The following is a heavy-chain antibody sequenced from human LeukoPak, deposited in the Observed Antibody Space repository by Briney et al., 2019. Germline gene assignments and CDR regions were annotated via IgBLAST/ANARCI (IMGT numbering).Heavy chain of an antibody. CDR1: GGSISNSF. CDR2: ISYSGST. J-gene: IGHJ4*02. Sequence: SETLSLTCTVSGGSISNSFWSWIRQPPDKGLELIGYISYSGSTKYDPSLKSRLTMSVDTAKNQVSLNLTSVTAADTAVYYCARDKHSASYTGGRYYPYYFDSWGQGTLVTVSS. V-gene: IGHV4-59*01. D-gene: IGHD2-8*02. CDR3: ARDKHSASYTGGRYYPYYFDS.